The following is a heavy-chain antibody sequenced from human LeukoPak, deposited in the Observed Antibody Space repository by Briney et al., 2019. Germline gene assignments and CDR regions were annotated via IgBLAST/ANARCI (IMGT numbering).Heavy chain of an antibody. D-gene: IGHD2-2*01. V-gene: IGHV4-38-2*02. J-gene: IGHJ6*04. CDR2: IYHSGST. Sequence: SETLSLTCTVSGYSISSGYYWGWIRQPPGKGLEWIGSIYHSGSTYYNPSLKSRVTISVDASKNQFSLKLSSVTAADTAVYYCARDVPVVVPAAMPMDVWGKGTTVTVSS. CDR3: ARDVPVVVPAAMPMDV. CDR1: GYSISSGYY.